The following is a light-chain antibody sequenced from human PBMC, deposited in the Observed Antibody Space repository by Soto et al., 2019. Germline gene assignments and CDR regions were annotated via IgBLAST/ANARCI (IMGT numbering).Light chain of an antibody. J-gene: IGKJ4*01. Sequence: EIVLTQSPGILSLSPGERATLSCRASQSVSSSYLAWYQQKPGQAPRLLMYGASSRATGNPDRFSGSGSGKDFTLTIRRLEPEDFPLYYCQQYGSSPRLTFGGGTKVEIK. CDR2: GAS. CDR1: QSVSSSY. V-gene: IGKV3-20*01. CDR3: QQYGSSPRLT.